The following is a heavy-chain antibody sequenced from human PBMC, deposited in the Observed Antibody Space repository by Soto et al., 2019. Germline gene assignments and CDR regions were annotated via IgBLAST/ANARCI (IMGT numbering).Heavy chain of an antibody. V-gene: IGHV4-34*01. Sequence: SETLSLTCAVYGGSFSGYYWSWIRQPPGKGLEWIGEINHSGSTNYNPSLKSRVTISVDTSKNQFSLKLSSVTAADTAVYYCARGILRITIFGVVIIGGGFDYWGQGTLVTVSS. CDR2: INHSGST. D-gene: IGHD3-3*01. CDR1: GGSFSGYY. CDR3: ARGILRITIFGVVIIGGGFDY. J-gene: IGHJ4*02.